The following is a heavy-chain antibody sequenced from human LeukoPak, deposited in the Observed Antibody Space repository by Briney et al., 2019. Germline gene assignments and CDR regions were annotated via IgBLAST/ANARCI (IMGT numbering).Heavy chain of an antibody. V-gene: IGHV3-23*01. D-gene: IGHD4-17*01. CDR1: GFTFNNYA. J-gene: IGHJ4*02. CDR2: ISGGGETT. CDR3: ARDYADYVGYFFFDY. Sequence: PAGGSLRLSCAASGFTFNNYAMTWVRQAPGKGLEWVSSISGGGETTYYADSAKGRFTISRDNSQNTLYLQMNSLRAEDTAVYYCARDYADYVGYFFFDYWGQGTLVTVSS.